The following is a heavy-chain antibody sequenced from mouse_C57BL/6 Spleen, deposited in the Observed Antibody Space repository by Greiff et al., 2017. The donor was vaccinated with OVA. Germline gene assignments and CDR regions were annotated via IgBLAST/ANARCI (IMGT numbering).Heavy chain of an antibody. V-gene: IGHV3-1*01. CDR2: ISYSGST. J-gene: IGHJ4*01. Sequence: EVHLVESGPGMVKPSQSLSLTCTVTGYSITSGYDWHWIRHFPGNKLEWMGYISYSGSTNYNPSLKSRISITHDTSKNHFFLKLNSVTTEDTATYYCARAGYYYGSMDYWGQGTSVTVSS. CDR1: GYSITSGYD. D-gene: IGHD1-2*01. CDR3: ARAGYYYGSMDY.